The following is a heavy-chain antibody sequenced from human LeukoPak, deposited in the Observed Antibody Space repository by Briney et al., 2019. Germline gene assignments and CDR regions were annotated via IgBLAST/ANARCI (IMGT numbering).Heavy chain of an antibody. D-gene: IGHD3-3*01. CDR2: IYYSGST. CDR1: GGSISSSSYY. Sequence: SETLSLTCTVSGGSISSSSYYWGWLRQPPGTGLEWLGSIYYSGSTYYNPSLKSRVTISVDTSKNQFSLKLSSVTAADTAVYYCARTFWSFDYWGQGTLVTVSS. V-gene: IGHV4-39*07. J-gene: IGHJ4*02. CDR3: ARTFWSFDY.